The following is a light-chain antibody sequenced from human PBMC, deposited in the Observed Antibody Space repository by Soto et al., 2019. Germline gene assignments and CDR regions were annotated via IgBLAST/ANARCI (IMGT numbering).Light chain of an antibody. CDR3: CSYAGNYIWV. CDR2: DVS. V-gene: IGLV2-11*01. J-gene: IGLJ3*02. Sequence: QSALTQPRSVSGSPVQSVTIACTGTSSDVGGYKYVSWYQQHPGKVPKLIIYDVSQRPSGVPDRFSGSKSGNTASLTISGLQAEDEADYYCCSYAGNYIWVFGGGTKLTFL. CDR1: SSDVGGYKY.